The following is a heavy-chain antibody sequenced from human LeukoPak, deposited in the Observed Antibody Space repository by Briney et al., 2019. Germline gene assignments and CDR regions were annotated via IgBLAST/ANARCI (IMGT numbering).Heavy chain of an antibody. V-gene: IGHV3-21*01. D-gene: IGHD1-1*01. CDR1: GFTFSSYS. CDR2: ISTSSTYI. CDR3: ARDPPFILGTTFCDY. J-gene: IGHJ4*02. Sequence: PGGSLRLSCAASGFTFSSYSMNWVRQAPGKGLEWVSSISTSSTYIYYADSVKGRFTISRDNAKNSLYLQMNSLRAEDTAVYYCARDPPFILGTTFCDYWGQGTLVTVSS.